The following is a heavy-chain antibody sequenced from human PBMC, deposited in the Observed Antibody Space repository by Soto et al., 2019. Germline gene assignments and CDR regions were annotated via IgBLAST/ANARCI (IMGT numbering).Heavy chain of an antibody. CDR3: ATSGISSDYPLDH. J-gene: IGHJ4*02. CDR1: GFTFSDYY. D-gene: IGHD3-22*01. CDR2: ISSASSYT. Sequence: QVLLVESGGGLVKPGGSLRLSCAASGFTFSDYYRTWIRQPAGKGLEWVSYISSASSYTDSADSVKGRFTISRDNAKNSLYLQMNNLRGEHTAVYYCATSGISSDYPLDHWGQGTLVTVS. V-gene: IGHV3-11*05.